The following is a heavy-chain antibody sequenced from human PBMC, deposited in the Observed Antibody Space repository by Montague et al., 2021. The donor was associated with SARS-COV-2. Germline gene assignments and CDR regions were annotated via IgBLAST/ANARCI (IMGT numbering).Heavy chain of an antibody. V-gene: IGHV4-59*01. Sequence: SETLSLTCTVSGGSISSYYWSWIRQPPGKGLEWIGYIYYSGSTNYNPSLKSRVTISVDASKNQFSLELSSATAADTAAYYCAREVRYYYDSSGPGAFDIWGQGTMVTVSS. CDR3: AREVRYYYDSSGPGAFDI. CDR1: GGSISSYY. CDR2: IYYSGST. D-gene: IGHD3-22*01. J-gene: IGHJ3*02.